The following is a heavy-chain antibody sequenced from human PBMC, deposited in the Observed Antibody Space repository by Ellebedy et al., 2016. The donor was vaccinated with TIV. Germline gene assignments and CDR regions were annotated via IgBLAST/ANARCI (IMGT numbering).Heavy chain of an antibody. D-gene: IGHD2-21*02. J-gene: IGHJ4*02. CDR3: ARTDPWQPLDD. CDR2: VYYSGSP. V-gene: IGHV4-39*01. Sequence: MPSETLSLTCSVSGGSVSSTRYYWAWIRQPPGKGLEYIGSVYYSGSPYYNPSFKSRVTLSADTSKNQFSLNLSTVTAADTAVYYCARTDPWQPLDDWGQGILVSVSS. CDR1: GGSVSSTRYY.